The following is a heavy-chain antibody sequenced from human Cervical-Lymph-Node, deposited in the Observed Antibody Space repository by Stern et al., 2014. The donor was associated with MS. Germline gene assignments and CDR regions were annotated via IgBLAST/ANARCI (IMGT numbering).Heavy chain of an antibody. CDR1: GSPFINDY. CDR2: LKSSAGNT. D-gene: IGHD6-13*01. CDR3: TTAAGDV. J-gene: IGHJ6*02. Sequence: VQLVESGAEVKRPGASVKISCSASGSPFINDYVHWVRQAPGQGLEWVGILKSSAGNTSYPQKFQGRVSMTSDTSTNTVYLELTNLRSEDTSIYYCTTAAGDVWGHGTTVSVSS. V-gene: IGHV1-46*01.